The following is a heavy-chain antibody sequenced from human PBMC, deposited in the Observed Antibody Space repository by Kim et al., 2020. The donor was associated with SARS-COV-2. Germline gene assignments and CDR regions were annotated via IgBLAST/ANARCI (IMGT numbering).Heavy chain of an antibody. CDR2: ISGSGGST. Sequence: GGSLRLSCAASGFTFSSYAMSWVRQAPGKGLEWVSAISGSGGSTYYADSVKGRFTISRDNSKNTLYLQMNSLRAEDTAVYYCAKAERVGYSSSYFDYWGQGTLVTVSS. D-gene: IGHD6-13*01. CDR3: AKAERVGYSSSYFDY. J-gene: IGHJ4*02. V-gene: IGHV3-23*01. CDR1: GFTFSSYA.